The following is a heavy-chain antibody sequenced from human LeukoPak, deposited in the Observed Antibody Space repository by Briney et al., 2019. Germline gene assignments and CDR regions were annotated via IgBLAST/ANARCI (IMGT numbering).Heavy chain of an antibody. CDR2: IYYSGST. CDR1: GGSISSYY. D-gene: IGHD4-17*01. CDR3: ARDRGAYGDNDAFDI. V-gene: IGHV4-59*01. J-gene: IGHJ3*02. Sequence: SVTLSLTCTVSGGSISSYYWSWIRQPPGKGLEWIGYIYYSGSTNYNPSLKSRVTISVDTSKNQFSLKLSSVTAADTAVYYCARDRGAYGDNDAFDIWGQGTMVTVSS.